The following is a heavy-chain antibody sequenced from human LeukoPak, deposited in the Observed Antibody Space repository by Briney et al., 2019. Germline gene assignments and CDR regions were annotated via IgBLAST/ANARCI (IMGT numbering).Heavy chain of an antibody. CDR3: ARDPYGGNSRSWGDV. D-gene: IGHD4-23*01. CDR1: GFTFSSNY. Sequence: GGSLRLSCAASGFTFSSNYMSWVRQAPGKGLEWVSVIYSGGSTYYADSVKGRFTISRDNSKNTLYLQMNSLRAEDTAVYYCARDPYGGNSRSWGDVWGQGTTVTVSS. V-gene: IGHV3-53*01. CDR2: IYSGGST. J-gene: IGHJ6*02.